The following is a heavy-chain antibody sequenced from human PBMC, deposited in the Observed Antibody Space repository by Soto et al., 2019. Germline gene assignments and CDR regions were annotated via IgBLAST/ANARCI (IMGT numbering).Heavy chain of an antibody. CDR1: GGSIIRSY. Sequence: PSQPLSLACTVSGGSIIRSYWSLIRQPLRKGLEWLADIPDHGSSNYNPSPKSRATISLDMSKNQFSRKLTSVTAADTAVYYCARDKYCSGGSCRKNWFDPWGQGTLVTVS. J-gene: IGHJ5*02. D-gene: IGHD2-15*01. CDR2: IPDHGSS. CDR3: ARDKYCSGGSCRKNWFDP. V-gene: IGHV4-59*01.